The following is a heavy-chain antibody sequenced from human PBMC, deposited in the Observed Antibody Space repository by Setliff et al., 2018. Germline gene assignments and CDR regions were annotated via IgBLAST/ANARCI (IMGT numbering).Heavy chain of an antibody. Sequence: ASVKVSCKTSAYTFSGYYIHWVRQAPGQGLQWMGRFIPILGATNYAQNFQGRVTITADESTSTGYMELRSLRSDDTAVYYCARELRSPYWHLDSWGQGTQVTVSS. J-gene: IGHJ5*01. CDR1: AYTFSGYY. V-gene: IGHV1-69*13. CDR2: FIPILGAT. CDR3: ARELRSPYWHLDS. D-gene: IGHD3-16*01.